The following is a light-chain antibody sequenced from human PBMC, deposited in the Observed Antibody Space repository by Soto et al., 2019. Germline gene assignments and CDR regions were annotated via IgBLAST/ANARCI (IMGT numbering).Light chain of an antibody. CDR1: KLGDKY. Sequence: SYELTQPPSVSVSPGKTASITCSGDKLGDKYACWYQQKPGQSPVLVIYQDSKRPSGIPERFSGSNSGNTATLTISGTQAMDEADYYCQAWDSSTGDVVFGGVTKLTVL. J-gene: IGLJ2*01. CDR3: QAWDSSTGDVV. V-gene: IGLV3-1*01. CDR2: QDS.